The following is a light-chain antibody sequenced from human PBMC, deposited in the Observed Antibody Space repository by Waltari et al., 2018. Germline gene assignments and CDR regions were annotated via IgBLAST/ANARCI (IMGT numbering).Light chain of an antibody. V-gene: IGKV1-5*01. Sequence: DTQMTQSPSTLSASVGDTVTITCRASQSISSWLAWYQPKTGKAPKLLIFHASSLESGVPSRFSGGGSGVEFTLPISSLQAADVAVYYCQQCYSTPYTFGQGTKLEIK. CDR1: QSISSW. J-gene: IGKJ2*01. CDR3: QQCYSTPYT. CDR2: HAS.